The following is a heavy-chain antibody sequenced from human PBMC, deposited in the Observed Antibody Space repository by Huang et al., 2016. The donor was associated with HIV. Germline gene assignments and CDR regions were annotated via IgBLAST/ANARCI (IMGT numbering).Heavy chain of an antibody. Sequence: DVQLVESGGGLVKPGGSLRLSCAASGFSFDFFAMHWVGQATGKGVVWVRSITASSSFEELAGPLTCRFTVSRDNAKNSLYLQMNSLRPEDTAVYYCVRENYGSGSTLHWFDPWGQGTLVTVSS. CDR1: GFSFDFFA. CDR3: VRENYGSGSTLHWFDP. V-gene: IGHV3-21*01. D-gene: IGHD3-10*01. J-gene: IGHJ5*02. CDR2: ITASSSFE.